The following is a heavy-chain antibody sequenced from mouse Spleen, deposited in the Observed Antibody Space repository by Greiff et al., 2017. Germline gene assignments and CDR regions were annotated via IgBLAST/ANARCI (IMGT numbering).Heavy chain of an antibody. CDR2: ISSGGGNT. V-gene: IGHV5-9*04. Sequence: DVKLVESGGGLVKPGGSLKLSCAASGFTFSSYAMSWVRQTPEKRLEWVATISSGGGNTYYPDSVKGRFTISRDNAKNTLYLQMSSLKSEDTAMYYCARPRTFYYDYDGGFAYWGQGTLVTVSA. J-gene: IGHJ3*01. CDR1: GFTFSSYA. D-gene: IGHD2-4*01. CDR3: ARPRTFYYDYDGGFAY.